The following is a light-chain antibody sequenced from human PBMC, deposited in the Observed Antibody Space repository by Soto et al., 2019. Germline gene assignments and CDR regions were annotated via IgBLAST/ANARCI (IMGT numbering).Light chain of an antibody. Sequence: EVVMTQSPATRSVSPGERATLSCRASQSVSSNLAWYQQKPGQAPRLLIYGASTRYTGIPARFSGSGSGTEFTLIISSLQSEDFAVYYCQQYNNCPPWTFGQGTKVEIK. CDR2: GAS. CDR3: QQYNNCPPWT. CDR1: QSVSSN. V-gene: IGKV3-15*01. J-gene: IGKJ1*01.